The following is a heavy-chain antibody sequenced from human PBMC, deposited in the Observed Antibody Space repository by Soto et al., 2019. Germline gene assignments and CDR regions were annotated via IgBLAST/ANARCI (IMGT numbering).Heavy chain of an antibody. CDR1: GYTFSDYY. CDR3: ARGGPSIAARPYYYYYGMDV. J-gene: IGHJ6*02. CDR2: ISPKSGGA. V-gene: IGHV1-2*02. D-gene: IGHD6-6*01. Sequence: ASVKVSCKAGGYTFSDYYIQWVRQAPGQGLEYMGWISPKSGGAAYAQKFQGRVTMTRDTSISTAYMELSRLRSDDTAVYYCARGGPSIAARPYYYYYGMDVWGQGTTVTVSS.